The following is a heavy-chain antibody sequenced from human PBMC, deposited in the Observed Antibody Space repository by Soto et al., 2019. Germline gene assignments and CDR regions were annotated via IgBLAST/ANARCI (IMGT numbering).Heavy chain of an antibody. CDR2: ISYDGSNK. D-gene: IGHD6-13*01. J-gene: IGHJ1*01. CDR3: ARKKGIAAAGFQH. CDR1: GFTFSSYG. V-gene: IGHV3-30*03. Sequence: WGSLRLSCAASGFTFSSYGMHWGRQAPGKGLEWVAVISYDGSNKYYADSVKGRFTISRDNSKNTLYLQMNSLRAEDTAVYYCARKKGIAAAGFQHWGQGTLVTVSS.